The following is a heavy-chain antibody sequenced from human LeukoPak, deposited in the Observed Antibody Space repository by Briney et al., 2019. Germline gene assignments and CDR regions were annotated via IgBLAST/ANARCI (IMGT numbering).Heavy chain of an antibody. J-gene: IGHJ3*02. CDR3: ARGQVGAINDAFDI. CDR1: GFTFSNYE. Sequence: GGSLRLSCATSGFTFSNYEMNWVRQAPGKGLEWVSYISRSGSAMYYADFVKGRFTISRDNAKNSLYLQMNSLRAEDMAVYYCARGQVGAINDAFDIWGQGTMVTVSS. CDR2: ISRSGSAM. D-gene: IGHD1-26*01. V-gene: IGHV3-48*03.